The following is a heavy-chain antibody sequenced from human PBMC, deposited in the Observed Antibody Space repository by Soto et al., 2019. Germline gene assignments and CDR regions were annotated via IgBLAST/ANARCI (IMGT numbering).Heavy chain of an antibody. J-gene: IGHJ4*02. Sequence: HPGGSLRLSCAASGFTFGTYWMSWVRQAPGKGLEWVANIKYDESEKYYVDSVKGRFTASRDNAENSLYLQMNSLRAEDTAVYYCARSPKLEYWGQGTLVTVSS. CDR1: GFTFGTYW. V-gene: IGHV3-7*01. D-gene: IGHD1-1*01. CDR2: IKYDESEK. CDR3: ARSPKLEY.